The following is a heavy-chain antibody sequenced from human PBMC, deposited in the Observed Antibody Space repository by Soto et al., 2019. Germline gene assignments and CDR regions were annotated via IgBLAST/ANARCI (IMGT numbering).Heavy chain of an antibody. V-gene: IGHV1-8*01. D-gene: IGHD3-22*01. CDR2: MNPNSGNT. Sequence: ASVKVSCKASGYTFTSYDINWVRQATGQGLEWMGWMNPNSGNTGYAQKFQGRVTMTRNTSISTAYMELSSLRSEDTAVYYCARNSGTYYYDSSDAFDIWGQGTMVTV. CDR3: ARNSGTYYYDSSDAFDI. J-gene: IGHJ3*02. CDR1: GYTFTSYD.